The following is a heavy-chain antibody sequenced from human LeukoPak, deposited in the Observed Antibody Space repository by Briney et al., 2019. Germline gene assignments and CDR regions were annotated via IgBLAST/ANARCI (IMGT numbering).Heavy chain of an antibody. CDR2: VSGSGGAT. CDR3: TKSNREFDP. V-gene: IGHV3-23*01. J-gene: IGHJ5*02. D-gene: IGHD1-14*01. CDR1: GFPFTNYA. Sequence: GGSLRLSCAASGFPFTNYAMSWVRQAPGKGLEWVAAVSGSGGATYYVDSVKGRFTISRDNSKNTLYLEMNSLRAEDTALYYCTKSNREFDPWGQGTLVTVSS.